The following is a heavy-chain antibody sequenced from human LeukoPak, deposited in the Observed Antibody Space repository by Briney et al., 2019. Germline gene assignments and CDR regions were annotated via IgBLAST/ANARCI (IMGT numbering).Heavy chain of an antibody. J-gene: IGHJ4*02. V-gene: IGHV3-74*01. CDR3: ARDGGANPTDY. CDR2: INTDGSST. CDR1: GFTFSSYW. D-gene: IGHD3-16*01. Sequence: PGGSLRLSCAASGFTFSSYWMHWVRQAPGKGLVWVSRINTDGSSTSYADPVKGRFTISRDNAKNTLYLQMNSLRAEDTAVYYCARDGGANPTDYWGQGTLVTASS.